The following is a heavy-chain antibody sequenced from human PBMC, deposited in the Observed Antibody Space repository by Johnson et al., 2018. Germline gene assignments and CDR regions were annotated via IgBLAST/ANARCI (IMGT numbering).Heavy chain of an antibody. J-gene: IGHJ6*02. Sequence: VQLVQSGGGLVQXGRSXTLXCATSGFTFGDYAMSWFRQAPGKGLEWVANIKQDGSEKYYVDSVKGRFPIPRDNAKNSLYLQMNSLRAEDTTIYCCARVGGGVGARDYYYYGMDVWGQGTTVTVSS. CDR3: ARVGGGVGARDYYYYGMDV. CDR1: GFTFGDYA. V-gene: IGHV3-7*01. D-gene: IGHD1-26*01. CDR2: IKQDGSEK.